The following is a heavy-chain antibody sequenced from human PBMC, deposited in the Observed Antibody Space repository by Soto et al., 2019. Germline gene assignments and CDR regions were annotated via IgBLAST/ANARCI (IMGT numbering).Heavy chain of an antibody. J-gene: IGHJ6*02. Sequence: SETLSLTCTVSGGSISSRGYYWGWIRQPPGKGLEWIGTIYYSGSTYYNPSLKSRVTISVDTSKNQFSLKLSSVTAADTAVYYCARGNYYDSSGYYDYYYYGMDVWGQGT. CDR1: GGSISSRGYY. V-gene: IGHV4-39*07. CDR3: ARGNYYDSSGYYDYYYYGMDV. D-gene: IGHD3-22*01. CDR2: IYYSGST.